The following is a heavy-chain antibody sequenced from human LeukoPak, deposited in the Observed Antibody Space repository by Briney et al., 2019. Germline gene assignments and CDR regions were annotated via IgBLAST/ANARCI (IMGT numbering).Heavy chain of an antibody. Sequence: SETLSLTCTVSSGSINTSNYYWGWIRQPPGKGLEWIGNIFYRGGTYYSPSLKSRVTISVDTSKNQFSLKVSSVTAADTAVYFCARHRHGYVPRRINWFDPWGQGTLVTVSS. CDR2: IFYRGGT. CDR1: SGSINTSNYY. CDR3: ARHRHGYVPRRINWFDP. D-gene: IGHD3-16*01. J-gene: IGHJ5*02. V-gene: IGHV4-39*01.